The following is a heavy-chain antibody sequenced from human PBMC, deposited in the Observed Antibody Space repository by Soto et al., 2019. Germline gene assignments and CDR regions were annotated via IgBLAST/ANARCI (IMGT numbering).Heavy chain of an antibody. CDR1: GFTFSSYW. CDR2: IKSDESST. D-gene: IGHD4-17*01. Sequence: EVQLVESGGGLVQPGGSLRLSCAASGFTFSSYWMHWVRQAPGKGLVWVSRIKSDESSTNYADSVKGRFTISRDNAKNTLYLQMNSLRAEDAAVYYCARGKAVGGHGDYDYWGQGTLVTVSS. CDR3: ARGKAVGGHGDYDY. J-gene: IGHJ4*02. V-gene: IGHV3-74*01.